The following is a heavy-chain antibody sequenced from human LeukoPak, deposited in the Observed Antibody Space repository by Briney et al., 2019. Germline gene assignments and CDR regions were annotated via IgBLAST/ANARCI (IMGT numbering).Heavy chain of an antibody. CDR2: IYSGGST. J-gene: IGHJ4*01. Sequence: GGSLRLSCAASGFTFSAYAMHWVRQAPGKGLEWVSVIYSGGSTYYADSVKGRFTISRDNSKNSLYLQMTSLRAEDTAVYYCAKDRLRYCTGGNCYSPVDYWGQGTLVTVSS. CDR1: GFTFSAYA. V-gene: IGHV3-53*01. CDR3: AKDRLRYCTGGNCYSPVDY. D-gene: IGHD2-15*01.